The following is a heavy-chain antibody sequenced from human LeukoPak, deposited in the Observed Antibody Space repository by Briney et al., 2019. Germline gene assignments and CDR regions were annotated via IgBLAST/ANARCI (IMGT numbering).Heavy chain of an antibody. Sequence: ASVKVSCKASGYTFTSYGISWVRQAPGQGLEWMGWISAYNGNTNYAQKFQGRVTMTRDTSTSTVYMELSSLKSEDTAVYYCARVRDGYNDAYDIWGQGTMVTVSS. V-gene: IGHV1-18*01. D-gene: IGHD5-24*01. CDR2: ISAYNGNT. J-gene: IGHJ3*02. CDR1: GYTFTSYG. CDR3: ARVRDGYNDAYDI.